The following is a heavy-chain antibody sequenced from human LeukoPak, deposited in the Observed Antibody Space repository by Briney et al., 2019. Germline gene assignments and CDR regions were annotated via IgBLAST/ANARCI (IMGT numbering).Heavy chain of an antibody. CDR2: INHSGNT. CDR3: ARGERPLDY. J-gene: IGHJ4*02. Sequence: SETLSLTCAVYGGSFSGYYWSWIRQPPGKGLEWIGEINHSGNTNYNPSLKSRVTISVDTSKNQFSLKLSSVTAADTAVYYCARGERPLDYWGQGTLVTVSS. CDR1: GGSFSGYY. V-gene: IGHV4-34*01.